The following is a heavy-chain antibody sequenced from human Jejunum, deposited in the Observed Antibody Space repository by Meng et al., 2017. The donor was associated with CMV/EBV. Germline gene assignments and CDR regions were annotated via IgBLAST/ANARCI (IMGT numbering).Heavy chain of an antibody. J-gene: IGHJ4*02. CDR3: ARRSMTSLGG. CDR1: GYTFTGYD. Sequence: VSCKASGYTFTGYDLHWVRQAPGQGLEWMGWINPKSGDTKYPQKFQDRVTMTRDTSINTAYLEVSSLTSDDTAVYYCARRSMTSLGGWGQGTLVTVSS. V-gene: IGHV1-2*02. D-gene: IGHD3-16*01. CDR2: INPKSGDT.